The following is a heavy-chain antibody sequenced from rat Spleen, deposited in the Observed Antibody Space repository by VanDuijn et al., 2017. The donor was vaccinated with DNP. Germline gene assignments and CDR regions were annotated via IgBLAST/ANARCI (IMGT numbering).Heavy chain of an antibody. Sequence: EVQLVESGGGSVQPGRSMKLSCAASGFTFSSFPMAWVRQAPTKGLDWVATISNTGDSTYYRDSVKGRFTISRDNGESSLYLQMNSLWSEDTATYYCATQRDYSGPFDYWGQGVMVTVSS. CDR2: ISNTGDST. CDR1: GFTFSSFP. D-gene: IGHD1-1*01. CDR3: ATQRDYSGPFDY. V-gene: IGHV5-46*01. J-gene: IGHJ2*01.